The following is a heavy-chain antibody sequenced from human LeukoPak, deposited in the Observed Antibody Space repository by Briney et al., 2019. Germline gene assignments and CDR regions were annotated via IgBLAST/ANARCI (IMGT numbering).Heavy chain of an antibody. D-gene: IGHD3-16*01. Sequence: ASVKVSCKTSGYTFNDYYIHWVRQAPGQGLEWMGWINPNSGGTNYAQKFQDWVTMTRDTSIGTAYMELRRLRSDDTAVYYCARDRGRGGLISAFDIWGQGTMVTVSS. CDR2: INPNSGGT. CDR3: ARDRGRGGLISAFDI. CDR1: GYTFNDYY. J-gene: IGHJ3*02. V-gene: IGHV1-2*04.